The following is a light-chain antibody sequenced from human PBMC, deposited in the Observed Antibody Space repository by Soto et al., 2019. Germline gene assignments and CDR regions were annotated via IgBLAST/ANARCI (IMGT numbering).Light chain of an antibody. CDR1: QSVSSSY. J-gene: IGKJ1*01. Sequence: EIVLTQSPGTLSLSPGERTTLSCRASQSVSSSYLARYQQKPGQAPRLLIYGASSRATGIPDRFSGSGSGTDFTLTNSRLEPEDFAVYYCQQYGSSPGTFGQGTKVDIK. CDR3: QQYGSSPGT. V-gene: IGKV3-20*01. CDR2: GAS.